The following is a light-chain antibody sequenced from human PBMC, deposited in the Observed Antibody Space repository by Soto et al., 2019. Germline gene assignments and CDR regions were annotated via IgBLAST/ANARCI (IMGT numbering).Light chain of an antibody. CDR2: GAS. V-gene: IGKV3-20*01. CDR3: QRYGASRKWT. J-gene: IGKJ1*01. CDR1: QSVSSSY. Sequence: ELVLPQSPSSLSLSPGESATLSCRARQSVSSSYLAWYQQKPGQARRLIIYGASSRATGIPDRFSVTGSGTDFTLTISTLEPEDLAVYYCQRYGASRKWTFGQGTRVYIK.